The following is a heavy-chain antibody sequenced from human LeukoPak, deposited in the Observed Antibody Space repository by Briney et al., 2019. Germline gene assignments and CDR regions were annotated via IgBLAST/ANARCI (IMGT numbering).Heavy chain of an antibody. CDR3: ARGASYVILTGYSYFDY. CDR1: GYTFTSYG. J-gene: IGHJ4*02. Sequence: ASVKVSCKASGYTFTSYGISWVRQAPGQGLEWMGWISTHNDNTNYAQKFQGRVTMTTDTSTSTAYMELRSLRSDDTAVYSCARGASYVILTGYSYFDYWGQGTLVTVSS. CDR2: ISTHNDNT. V-gene: IGHV1-18*01. D-gene: IGHD3-9*01.